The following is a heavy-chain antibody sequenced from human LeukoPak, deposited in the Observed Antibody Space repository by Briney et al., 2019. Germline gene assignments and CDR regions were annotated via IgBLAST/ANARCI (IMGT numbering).Heavy chain of an antibody. CDR3: ARGTGYSYGFGY. V-gene: IGHV1-8*03. CDR1: GYTFTSYG. J-gene: IGHJ4*02. D-gene: IGHD5-18*01. CDR2: MNPNSGNT. Sequence: ASVKVSCKASGYTFTSYGISWVRQAPGQGLEWMGWMNPNSGNTGYAQKFQGRVTITRNTSISTAYMELSSLRSEDTAVYYCARGTGYSYGFGYWGQGTLVTVSS.